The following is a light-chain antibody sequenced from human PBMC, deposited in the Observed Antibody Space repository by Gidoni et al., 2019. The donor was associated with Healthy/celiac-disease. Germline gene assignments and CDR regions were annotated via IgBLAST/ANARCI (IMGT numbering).Light chain of an antibody. CDR2: DAS. J-gene: IGKJ1*01. V-gene: IGKV3-11*01. Sequence: EILLTQSPATLSLSPGERATLSCRASQSVISYLAWYQQKPGQAPRLLIYDASNRATGSPARFSGSGSGTDFTLTISSLEHEDFAVYYCKQRSNWPWTFGQGTKVEIK. CDR3: KQRSNWPWT. CDR1: QSVISY.